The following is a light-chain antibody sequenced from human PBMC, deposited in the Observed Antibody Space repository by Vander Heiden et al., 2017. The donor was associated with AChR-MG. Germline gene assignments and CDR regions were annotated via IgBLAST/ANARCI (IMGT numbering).Light chain of an antibody. Sequence: EIVMTQSPATLSVSPGESATLSCRASQSVSSNLAWYQQKPGQAPRLLIYGASTRATGIPARFSGSGSGTEFTLTISSLQSEDFAVYYWQQYNNWPLTFGQGTKVEIK. J-gene: IGKJ1*01. CDR2: GAS. CDR3: QQYNNWPLT. CDR1: QSVSSN. V-gene: IGKV3-15*01.